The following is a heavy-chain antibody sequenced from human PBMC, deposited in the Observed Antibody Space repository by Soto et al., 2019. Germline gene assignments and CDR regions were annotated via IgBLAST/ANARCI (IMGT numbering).Heavy chain of an antibody. CDR3: VRGQPYRITIFEVVIRSYDYGMDV. J-gene: IGHJ6*02. D-gene: IGHD3-3*02. Sequence: ASVKVSCKASGYTFTSYAMHWVRQAPGQRLEWMGWINAGNGNTKYSQKFQGRVTITRDTSASTAYMELSSLRSEDTAVYFCVRGQPYRITIFEVVIRSYDYGMDVWGQGTTVTVSS. CDR1: GYTFTSYA. V-gene: IGHV1-3*01. CDR2: INAGNGNT.